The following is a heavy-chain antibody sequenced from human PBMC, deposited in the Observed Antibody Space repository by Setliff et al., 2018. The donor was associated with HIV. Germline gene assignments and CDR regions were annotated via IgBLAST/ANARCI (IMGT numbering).Heavy chain of an antibody. J-gene: IGHJ1*01. Sequence: SVKVSCKPSGDTLSIHPISWVRQAPGRGLDWMGGITPAFGRVNYAQKFQGRVTITAGKSTSTVYMELRNLRSDDTAVYYCARGWSEGTTVVQVEYFHHWGQGTLVTVSS. CDR1: GDTLSIHP. D-gene: IGHD3-10*01. CDR3: ARGWSEGTTVVQVEYFHH. CDR2: ITPAFGRV. V-gene: IGHV1-69*06.